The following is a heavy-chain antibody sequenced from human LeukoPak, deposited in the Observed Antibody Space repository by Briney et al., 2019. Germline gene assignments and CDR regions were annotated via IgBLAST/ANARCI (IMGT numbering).Heavy chain of an antibody. CDR3: ARDMITLSH. J-gene: IGHJ4*02. V-gene: IGHV3-30*02. CDR2: IRYDGSNK. D-gene: IGHD3-16*01. CDR1: GFTFSSYG. Sequence: GGSLRLSCAASGFTFSSYGMHWVRQAPGKGLEWVAFIRYDGSNKYYADSVKGRFTISRDNAKNSLYLQMNSLRAEDTAVYYCARDMITLSHWGQGTLVTVSS.